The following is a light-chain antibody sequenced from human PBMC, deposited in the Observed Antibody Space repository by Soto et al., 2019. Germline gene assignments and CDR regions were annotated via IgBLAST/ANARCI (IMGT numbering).Light chain of an antibody. CDR1: SSDVGDYNY. CDR3: SSYTSSSDYV. Sequence: LTQPASVSGSPGHSITISCTGTSSDVGDYNYVSWYQQHPGKAPKLMIYEVSNRPSGVSNRFSGSKSGNTASLTISGLQAEDEADYYCSSYTSSSDYVFGTGTKVTVL. V-gene: IGLV2-14*01. J-gene: IGLJ1*01. CDR2: EVS.